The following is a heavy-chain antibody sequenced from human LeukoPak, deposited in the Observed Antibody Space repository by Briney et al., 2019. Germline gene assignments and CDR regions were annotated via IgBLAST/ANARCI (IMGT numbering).Heavy chain of an antibody. CDR2: ISPSGDIT. CDR3: AKDDAWLRFGE. D-gene: IGHD3-10*01. CDR1: GFTFDDYG. J-gene: IGHJ4*02. V-gene: IGHV3-23*01. Sequence: GGSLRLSCAASGFTFDDYGMSWVRQAPGKGLEWVSGISPSGDITYYADSVKGRFTISRDNSKNTLYLEVISLTAEDTAVYYCAKDDAWLRFGEWSQGTLVTVSS.